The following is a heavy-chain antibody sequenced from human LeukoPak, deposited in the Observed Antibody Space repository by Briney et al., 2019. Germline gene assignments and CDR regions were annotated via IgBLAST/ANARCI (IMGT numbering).Heavy chain of an antibody. D-gene: IGHD2-2*02. CDR2: IIRSGGST. V-gene: IGHV3-23*01. CDR1: GFTFNNYA. Sequence: GGSLRLSCVASGFTFNNYATCWVRQAPGKGLEWVSAIIRSGGSTYYADSVKGRFTISRDNSKNTLYLQMNSLRAEDTAVYYRAKILGKVVPAAISYFDYWGQGTLVTVSS. CDR3: AKILGKVVPAAISYFDY. J-gene: IGHJ4*02.